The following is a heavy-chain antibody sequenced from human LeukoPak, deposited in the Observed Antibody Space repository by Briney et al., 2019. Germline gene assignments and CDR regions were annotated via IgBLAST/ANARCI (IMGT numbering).Heavy chain of an antibody. CDR2: INTNTGNP. V-gene: IGHV7-4-1*02. Sequence: ASVKVSCKASGYTFTDYAMHWVRQAPGERLEWMGWINTNTGNPTYAQGFTGRFVFSLDTSVSTAYLQISSLKAEDTAVYYCARAKLVGATPIGIYWGQGTLVTVSS. CDR1: GYTFTDYA. D-gene: IGHD1-26*01. J-gene: IGHJ4*02. CDR3: ARAKLVGATPIGIY.